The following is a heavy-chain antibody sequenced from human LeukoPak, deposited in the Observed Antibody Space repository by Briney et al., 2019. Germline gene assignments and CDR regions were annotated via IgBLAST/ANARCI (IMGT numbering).Heavy chain of an antibody. J-gene: IGHJ5*02. CDR3: ARDSSGSSTFDP. D-gene: IGHD1-26*01. CDR1: GGSISSGSYY. Sequence: TLSLTCTVSGGSISSGSYYWSWIRQPAGKGLEWIGRIYTSGSTNYNPSLKSRVTISVDTSKNQFSLNLSSVTAADTAVYYCARDSSGSSTFDPWGQGTLVTVSS. CDR2: IYTSGST. V-gene: IGHV4-61*02.